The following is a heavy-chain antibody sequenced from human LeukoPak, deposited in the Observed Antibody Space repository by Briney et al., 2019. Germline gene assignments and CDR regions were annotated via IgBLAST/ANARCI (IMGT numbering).Heavy chain of an antibody. J-gene: IGHJ4*02. D-gene: IGHD3-3*01. Sequence: GGSLRLSCLASGFTFSSYAMHWVRQAPGKGLEYVSAISSNGGSTYYADSVKGRFTISRDNSKNTLYLQMSSLRAEDTAVYYCVKGGRADFWRGYSSFDYWGQGTLVTVSS. V-gene: IGHV3-64D*06. CDR1: GFTFSSYA. CDR3: VKGGRADFWRGYSSFDY. CDR2: ISSNGGST.